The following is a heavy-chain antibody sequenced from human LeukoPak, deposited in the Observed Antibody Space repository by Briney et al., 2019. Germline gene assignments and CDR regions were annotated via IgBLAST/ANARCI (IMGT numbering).Heavy chain of an antibody. CDR1: GFTFSRSW. J-gene: IGHJ4*02. V-gene: IGHV3-7*01. Sequence: PGGSLRLSCAASGFTFSRSWMNWVSQAPGKGLEWVANINPDGTEKRFVDSVRGRFTMSRDNAQNLLYLQMNSLRVEDTATFFCAAWTDRGYNYWGQGAVVTVSS. CDR3: AAWTDRGYNY. CDR2: INPDGTEK. D-gene: IGHD5-24*01.